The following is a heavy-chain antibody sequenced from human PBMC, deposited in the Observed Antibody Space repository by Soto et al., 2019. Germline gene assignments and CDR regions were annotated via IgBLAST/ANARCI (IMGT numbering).Heavy chain of an antibody. CDR1: GGSISSYY. CDR3: ARASTGRNWETNWYDP. CDR2: IYYSGST. Sequence: SETLSLTCTVSGGSISSYYWSWIRQPPGKGLEWIGYIYYSGSTNYNPSLKSRVTISVDTSKNQFSLKLSSVTAADTAVYYCARASTGRNWETNWYDPWGQGTLVTVSS. V-gene: IGHV4-59*01. J-gene: IGHJ5*02. D-gene: IGHD3-10*01.